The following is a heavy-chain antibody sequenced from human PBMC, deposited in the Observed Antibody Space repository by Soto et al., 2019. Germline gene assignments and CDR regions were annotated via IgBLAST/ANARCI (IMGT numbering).Heavy chain of an antibody. CDR2: INHSGST. CDR3: ARDKITGLSDY. D-gene: IGHD1-20*01. CDR1: GGSFSGYY. J-gene: IGHJ4*02. Sequence: QVQLQQWGAGLLKPSETLSLTCAVYGGSFSGYYWTWIRQPPGTGLEWIGEINHSGSTNYNPSLKSRVTISVDTPKNQFSLTLTSVTAADTAVYYCARDKITGLSDYWAQGTLVTVSS. V-gene: IGHV4-34*01.